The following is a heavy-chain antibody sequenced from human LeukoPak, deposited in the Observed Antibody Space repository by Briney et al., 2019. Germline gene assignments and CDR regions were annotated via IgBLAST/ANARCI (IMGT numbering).Heavy chain of an antibody. CDR3: VVVLVPAAVWNFDV. V-gene: IGHV3-30*02. Sequence: GGSLRLSCLTSGYPFSHHGIHWVRQAPGRGLEWVAFIWHDGNKKQYADSVKGRFIVSKDNSENTLSLQMNSLSAEDAAVYYCVVVLVPAAVWNFDVWGRGTLVTVSS. D-gene: IGHD2-2*01. CDR1: GYPFSHHG. CDR2: IWHDGNKK. J-gene: IGHJ2*01.